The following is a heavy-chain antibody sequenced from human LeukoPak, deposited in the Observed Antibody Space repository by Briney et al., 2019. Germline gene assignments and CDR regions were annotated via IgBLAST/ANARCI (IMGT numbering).Heavy chain of an antibody. V-gene: IGHV1-69*06. CDR2: IMPIFRTA. CDR3: AGDSITMVRGVIITSYYYYYMDV. J-gene: IGHJ6*03. D-gene: IGHD3-10*01. CDR1: GGTFSSYD. Sequence: SVKVSCKASGGTFSSYDFSWVRQAPGQGLEWMGGIMPIFRTANYAQKFRGRVTITADKSTSTAYMELSSLRSEDTAVYYCAGDSITMVRGVIITSYYYYYMDVWGKGTTVTVSS.